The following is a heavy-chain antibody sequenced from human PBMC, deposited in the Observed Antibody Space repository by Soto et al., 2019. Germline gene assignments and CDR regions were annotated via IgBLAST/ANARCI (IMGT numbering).Heavy chain of an antibody. D-gene: IGHD1-26*01. V-gene: IGHV3-7*03. CDR1: GFTFSTYW. Sequence: EVQLVDSGGDLVQPGGSLRLSCAASGFTFSTYWMSWVRQAPGKGLEWVANIDPDGSQKYYVDSVKGRFTISRDNAKNSLYTPMNSLRAEDTAVYYCARDMGPSGADGYWGQGNLVTVSS. CDR2: IDPDGSQK. J-gene: IGHJ4*02. CDR3: ARDMGPSGADGY.